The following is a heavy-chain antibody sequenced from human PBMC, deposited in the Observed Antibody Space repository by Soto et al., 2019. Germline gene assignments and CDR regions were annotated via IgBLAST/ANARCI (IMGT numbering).Heavy chain of an antibody. V-gene: IGHV1-3*01. CDR2: INAGNGNT. J-gene: IGHJ5*02. Sequence: ASVKVSCKASGYTFTTYTIHWARQTPGHRLEWMGWINAGNGNTKYSQNFQGRVTITRDTSANTAYMELSSLMSEDTAVYYCARGGPATGTTLTGFAPWGLGTLVTVSS. CDR3: ARGGPATGTTLTGFAP. D-gene: IGHD1-1*01. CDR1: GYTFTTYT.